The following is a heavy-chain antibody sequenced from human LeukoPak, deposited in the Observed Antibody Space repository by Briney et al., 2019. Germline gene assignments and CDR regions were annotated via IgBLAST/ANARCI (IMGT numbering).Heavy chain of an antibody. CDR1: GGSFSGYY. CDR3: AKLYGDYTY. CDR2: INHSGST. Sequence: PSETLSLTCAVYGGSFSGYYWSWIRQPPGKGLEWIGEINHSGSTNYNPSLKSRVTISVDTSKNQFSLKLSSVTAADTAVYYCAKLYGDYTYWGQGTLVTVSS. V-gene: IGHV4-34*01. J-gene: IGHJ4*02. D-gene: IGHD4-17*01.